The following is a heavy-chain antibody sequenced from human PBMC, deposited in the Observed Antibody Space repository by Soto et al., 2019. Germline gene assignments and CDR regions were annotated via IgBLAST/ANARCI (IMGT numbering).Heavy chain of an antibody. D-gene: IGHD6-13*01. J-gene: IGHJ4*02. V-gene: IGHV4-39*01. Sequence: QLQLHASGPGLVKPSETLSLTCTVSGGSISTSYYWGWVRQPPGKGLEWIASIFYTGSTYYNPSLKSRVSISVDTSKNQFSLKLSSVTAADTAVFYCARRGIAAAGIDYWGQGTLVTVSS. CDR3: ARRGIAAAGIDY. CDR1: GGSISTSYY. CDR2: IFYTGST.